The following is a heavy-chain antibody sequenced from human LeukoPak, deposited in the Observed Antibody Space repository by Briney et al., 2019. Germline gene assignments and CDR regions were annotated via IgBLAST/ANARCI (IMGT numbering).Heavy chain of an antibody. D-gene: IGHD2-15*01. Sequence: GGSLRLSCAASGFTFSTYDMHWVRQATGKGLEWVSGINPAGDTYYPGSVKGRFTISREGAENSFYLQMNSLRVGDTAVYYCARGDCSGGSCSSMDVWGQGTTVTVSS. CDR1: GFTFSTYD. J-gene: IGHJ6*02. V-gene: IGHV3-13*04. CDR2: INPAGDT. CDR3: ARGDCSGGSCSSMDV.